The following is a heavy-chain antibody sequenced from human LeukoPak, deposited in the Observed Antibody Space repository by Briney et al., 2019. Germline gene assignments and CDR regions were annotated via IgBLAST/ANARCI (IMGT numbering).Heavy chain of an antibody. CDR1: GFTFSRYW. CDR3: ARGSSEDGSLLVDY. Sequence: GGSLRLSCAASGFTFSRYWMHWVRQAPGRGLVWVSRINSDGSDISYADSVKGRFTISRDNAKNTVYLQMNSLSAEDTAVYYCARGSSEDGSLLVDYWGQGTLVTVSS. J-gene: IGHJ4*02. V-gene: IGHV3-74*01. CDR2: INSDGSDI. D-gene: IGHD1-26*01.